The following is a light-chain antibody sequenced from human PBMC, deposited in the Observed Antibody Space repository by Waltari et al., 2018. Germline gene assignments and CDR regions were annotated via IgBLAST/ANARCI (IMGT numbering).Light chain of an antibody. CDR2: WAS. CDR3: QQYYSTPWT. CDR1: QSVLYTSLNKNY. V-gene: IGKV4-1*01. Sequence: DIVMTQSPDSLSVSLGERATINCMSSQSVLYTSLNKNYLAWYQQKPGQPPKLLIYWASTRESGVPDRFSGSGSGTDFTLTISSLQAEDVAVYYCQQYYSTPWTFGQGTQVEVK. J-gene: IGKJ1*01.